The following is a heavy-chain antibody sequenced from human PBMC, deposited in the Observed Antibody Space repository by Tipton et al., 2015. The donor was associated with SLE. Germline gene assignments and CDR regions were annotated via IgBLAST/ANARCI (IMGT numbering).Heavy chain of an antibody. CDR3: ARSLRMVRGVIPFFDY. CDR2: HSYSGRT. Sequence: LRLSCTVSGGSIKTVGFHWNWIRQHPGGGLEWFGKHSYSGRTYYNPSLESRLTISVDTSKNQFSLKLSSMTAADTAVYYCARSLRMVRGVIPFFDYWGQGTLVTVSS. CDR1: GGSIKTVGFH. J-gene: IGHJ4*02. D-gene: IGHD3-10*01. V-gene: IGHV4-31*03.